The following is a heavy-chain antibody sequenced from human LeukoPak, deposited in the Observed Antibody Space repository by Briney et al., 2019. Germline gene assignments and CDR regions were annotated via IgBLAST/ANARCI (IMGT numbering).Heavy chain of an antibody. Sequence: PGGSLRLSCAASGFTFSSYWMSWVRQAPGKGVEGLANIKQDGSEKYYVHSVKPRFTISRHNAKNSLYLQMNSLRAEDTAVYYCARVRTSFYGMDVWGQGTTVTVSS. J-gene: IGHJ6*02. CDR2: IKQDGSEK. V-gene: IGHV3-7*01. D-gene: IGHD1-7*01. CDR3: ARVRTSFYGMDV. CDR1: GFTFSSYW.